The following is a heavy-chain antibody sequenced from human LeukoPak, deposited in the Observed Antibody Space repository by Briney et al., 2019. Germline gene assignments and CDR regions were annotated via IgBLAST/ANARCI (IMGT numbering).Heavy chain of an antibody. D-gene: IGHD6-19*01. CDR2: IRYDGSYK. J-gene: IGHJ4*02. CDR1: GFTFSNYG. Sequence: PGGSLRLSCAASGFTFSNYGMHWVRQAPGKGLEWVAFIRYDGSYKYYAGSVKGRFTISRDNSKNTLYLQMNSLRAEDTALYYCAKGVHSSGWYMSDWGQGTLVTVSS. V-gene: IGHV3-30*02. CDR3: AKGVHSSGWYMSD.